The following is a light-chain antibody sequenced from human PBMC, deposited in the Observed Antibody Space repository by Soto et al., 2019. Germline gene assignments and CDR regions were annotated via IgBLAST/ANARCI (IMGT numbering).Light chain of an antibody. J-gene: IGLJ1*01. CDR3: QSYDSSLSGFYV. V-gene: IGLV2-11*01. Sequence: QSVLTQPRSVSGSPGQSVTISCTGTSSDVGGYNDVSWYQQHPGKAPKLMIYAISKRPSGVPDRFSGSRSGNTASLTITGLQAEDEADYSCQSYDSSLSGFYVFGTGTKVTVL. CDR1: SSDVGGYND. CDR2: AIS.